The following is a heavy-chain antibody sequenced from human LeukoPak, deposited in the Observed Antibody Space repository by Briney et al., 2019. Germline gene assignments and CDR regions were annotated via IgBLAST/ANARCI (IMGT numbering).Heavy chain of an antibody. CDR3: ARVTHTELSTWFDP. CDR1: GGTFSSYA. J-gene: IGHJ5*02. V-gene: IGHV1-69*13. Sequence: SVKVSCTASGGTFSSYAISWVRQAPGQGLEWMGGIIPIFGTANYAQKFQGRVTITADESTTTAYMELSSLRSEDTAVYYCARVTHTELSTWFDPWGQGTLVTVSS. D-gene: IGHD5-18*01. CDR2: IIPIFGTA.